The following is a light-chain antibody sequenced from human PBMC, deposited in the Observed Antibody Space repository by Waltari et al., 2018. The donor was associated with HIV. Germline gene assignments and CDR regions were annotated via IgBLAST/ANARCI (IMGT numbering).Light chain of an antibody. Sequence: DIQMTQSPSTLSASVGDRVTLTCRASQSISTWLAWYQQQPGKAPNLLIYKASSLESGVPTRFSGTGSGTELTLTISSLQPDDFATYYCQQYKSYYTFGQGTKLEIK. V-gene: IGKV1-5*03. CDR1: QSISTW. CDR3: QQYKSYYT. CDR2: KAS. J-gene: IGKJ2*01.